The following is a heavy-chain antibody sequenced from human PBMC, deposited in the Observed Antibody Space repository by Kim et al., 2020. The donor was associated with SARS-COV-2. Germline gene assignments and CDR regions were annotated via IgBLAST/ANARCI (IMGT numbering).Heavy chain of an antibody. Sequence: GGSLRLSCAASGFTFSSYSMNWVRQAPGKGLEWVSSISSSSSYIYYADSVKGRFTISRDNAKNSLYLQMNSLRAEDTAVYYCARGEGYSYDWKVYYYYGMDVWGQETTVTVSS. CDR1: GFTFSSYS. V-gene: IGHV3-21*01. CDR2: ISSSSSYI. J-gene: IGHJ6*02. CDR3: ARGEGYSYDWKVYYYYGMDV. D-gene: IGHD5-18*01.